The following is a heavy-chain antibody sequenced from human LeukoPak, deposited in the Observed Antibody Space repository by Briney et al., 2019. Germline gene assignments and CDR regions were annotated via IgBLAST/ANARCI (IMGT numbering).Heavy chain of an antibody. D-gene: IGHD3-3*01. J-gene: IGHJ4*03. CDR1: GGSISSGDYY. CDR3: ARWLNRGPTIFGVVIGLFDY. V-gene: IGHV4-30-2*01. Sequence: PSETLSLTCTVSGGSISSGDYYWSWIRQPPGKGLEWIGYIYHSGSTYYNPSLKSRVTISVDRSKNQFSLKLSSVTAADTAVYYCARWLNRGPTIFGVVIGLFDYWGTGTTVTVSS. CDR2: IYHSGST.